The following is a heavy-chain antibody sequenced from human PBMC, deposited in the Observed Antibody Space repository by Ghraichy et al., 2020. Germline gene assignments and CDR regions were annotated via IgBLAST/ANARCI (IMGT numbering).Heavy chain of an antibody. Sequence: SETLSLTCAVSGGSISSGGYSWSWIRQPPGKGLEWIGYFYHSGSTYYNPSLKSRVTISVDRSKNQFSLKLSSVTAADTAVYYCARDRVVTGTSGAFDIWGKGKMV. V-gene: IGHV4-30-2*01. CDR1: GGSISSGGYS. CDR3: ARDRVVTGTSGAFDI. D-gene: IGHD1-20*01. CDR2: FYHSGST. J-gene: IGHJ3*02.